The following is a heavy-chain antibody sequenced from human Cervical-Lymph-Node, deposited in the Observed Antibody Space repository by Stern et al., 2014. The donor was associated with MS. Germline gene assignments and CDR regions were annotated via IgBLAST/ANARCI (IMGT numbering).Heavy chain of an antibody. CDR2: SRDKAKSYST. Sequence: MQLVQSGGGLVQPGGSLRLSCAVSGFTISDHYIDWVRQAPGRGLEWVGRSRDKAKSYSTDYAASVKGRFIISRDDSQNSVYLQMNSLKSEDTAVYYCGLPPYGRSPSGDYWGQGTLVTVSS. CDR1: GFTISDHY. V-gene: IGHV3-72*01. J-gene: IGHJ4*02. D-gene: IGHD1-26*01. CDR3: GLPPYGRSPSGDY.